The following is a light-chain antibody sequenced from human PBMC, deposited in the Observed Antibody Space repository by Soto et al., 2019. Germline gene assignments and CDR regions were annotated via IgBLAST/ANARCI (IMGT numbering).Light chain of an antibody. J-gene: IGKJ1*01. CDR2: KAS. V-gene: IGKV1-8*01. Sequence: AIRMTQSPSSLSASTGDRVTITCRASQGISSYLAWYQQKPGKAPKLLIYKASTLKSGVPSRFSGSGSGTDFTLTISSLQAEDVAVYYCQQYYSTPRTFGQGTKVDIK. CDR3: QQYYSTPRT. CDR1: QGISSY.